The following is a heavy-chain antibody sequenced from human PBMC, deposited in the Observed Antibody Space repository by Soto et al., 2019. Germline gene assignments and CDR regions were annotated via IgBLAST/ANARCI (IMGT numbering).Heavy chain of an antibody. CDR1: GGSISSYY. CDR3: ARLGYCSSTSCLYYYYYLDV. Sequence: SETLSPTCTVSGGSISSYYWSWIRQPPGKGLEWIGYIYYSGSTNYNPSLKSRVTISVDTSKNQFSLKLSSVTAADTAVYYCARLGYCSSTSCLYYYYYLDVWGKGTTVTVSS. CDR2: IYYSGST. J-gene: IGHJ6*03. D-gene: IGHD2-2*01. V-gene: IGHV4-59*08.